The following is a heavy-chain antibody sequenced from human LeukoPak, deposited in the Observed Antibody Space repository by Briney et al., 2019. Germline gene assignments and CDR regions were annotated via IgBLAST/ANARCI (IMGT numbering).Heavy chain of an antibody. CDR3: ARDTRPLDYYYYGMDV. CDR1: GFTFSSYS. Sequence: GGSLRLSCAASGFTFSSYSMNWVRQAPGKGLEWVSSISSSSSYIYYADSVEGRFTISRDNAKNSLYLQMNSLRAEDTAVYYCARDTRPLDYYYYGMDVWGQGTTVTVSS. CDR2: ISSSSSYI. D-gene: IGHD1-1*01. J-gene: IGHJ6*02. V-gene: IGHV3-21*01.